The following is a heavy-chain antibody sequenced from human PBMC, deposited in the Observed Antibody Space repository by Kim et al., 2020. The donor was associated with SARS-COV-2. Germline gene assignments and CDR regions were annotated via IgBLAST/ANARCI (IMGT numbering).Heavy chain of an antibody. J-gene: IGHJ4*02. CDR2: K. D-gene: IGHD1-26*01. CDR3: ARATYYYFDY. V-gene: IGHV6-1*01. Sequence: KDYWGSVKSGITINPDASKNQFSLRLNYVTPEDTAVYYCARATYYYFDYWGQGTLVTVSS.